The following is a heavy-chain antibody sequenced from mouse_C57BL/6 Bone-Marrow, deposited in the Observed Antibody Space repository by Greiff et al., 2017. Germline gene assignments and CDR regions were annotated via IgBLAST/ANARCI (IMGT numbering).Heavy chain of an antibody. CDR3: ARSRKSFYYAMDY. CDR1: GYTFTSYW. Sequence: QVQLKQPGAELVKPGASVKLSCKASGYTFTSYWMHWVKQRPGRGLEWIGRIDPNSGGTKYNEKFKSKATLTVDKPSSTAYMQLSSLTSEYSAVYYCARSRKSFYYAMDYWGQGTSVTVSS. V-gene: IGHV1-72*01. J-gene: IGHJ4*01. CDR2: IDPNSGGT.